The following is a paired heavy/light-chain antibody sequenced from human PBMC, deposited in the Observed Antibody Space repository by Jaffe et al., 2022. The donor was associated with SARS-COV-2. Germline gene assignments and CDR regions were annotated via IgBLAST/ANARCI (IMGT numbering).Light chain of an antibody. CDR3: QQRSNWLT. Sequence: EIVLTQSPATLSLSPGERATLSCRASQSVDSYLAWYQQKPGQAPRLLIYDSSNRATGIPARFSGSGSGTDFNLTISSLEPEDVAVYYCQQRSNWLTFGGGTKVEIK. CDR2: DSS. CDR1: QSVDSY. J-gene: IGKJ4*01. V-gene: IGKV3-11*01.
Heavy chain of an antibody. V-gene: IGHV4-61*02. Sequence: QVQLQESGPGLVKPSQTLSLTCTVSGDSISSGGYYWSWIRQPAGKGLEWIGRIFASGRTNYNPSLKSRVTISVDMSKSQFSLKLSSMTAADTATYYCAAIAARPAWGQGTLVTVSS. J-gene: IGHJ5*02. D-gene: IGHD6-6*01. CDR3: AAIAARPA. CDR2: IFASGRT. CDR1: GDSISSGGYY.